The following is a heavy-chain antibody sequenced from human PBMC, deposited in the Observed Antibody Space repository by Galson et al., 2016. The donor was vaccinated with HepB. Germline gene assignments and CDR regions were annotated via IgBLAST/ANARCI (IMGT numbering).Heavy chain of an antibody. J-gene: IGHJ6*02. Sequence: SLRLSCAASGFTFNRYSLNWVRQAPGKGLEWVSSISGSSSHIYYADSVKGRFTISRDNAKNSLYLQMNSLRAEDTAVYYCARVGQLLWSGELLDPYYYGMDVWGQGTTVTVSS. CDR2: ISGSSSHI. V-gene: IGHV3-21*01. CDR3: ARVGQLLWSGELLDPYYYGMDV. CDR1: GFTFNRYS. D-gene: IGHD3-10*01.